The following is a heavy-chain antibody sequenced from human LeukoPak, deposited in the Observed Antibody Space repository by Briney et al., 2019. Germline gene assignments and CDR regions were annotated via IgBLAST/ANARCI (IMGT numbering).Heavy chain of an antibody. Sequence: SGPTLSNPPHPLTLTCTIPCFSLSTRGVGAGWIPQPPGKTLVWHALMYLGDGERYCPSLKTRLPITKDNSKNQVVLTMTNMDPADTASYYCALWSDYVVQLDYWGQGTLVTVSS. V-gene: IGHV2-5*02. CDR1: CFSLSTRGVG. D-gene: IGHD4-17*01. CDR2: MYLGDGE. J-gene: IGHJ4*02. CDR3: ALWSDYVVQLDY.